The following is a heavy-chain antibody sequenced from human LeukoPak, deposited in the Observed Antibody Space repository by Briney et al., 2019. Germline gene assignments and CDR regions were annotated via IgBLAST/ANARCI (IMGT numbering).Heavy chain of an antibody. CDR3: AKETQLTVSALFDY. CDR1: GFTFNNYA. Sequence: GGSLRLSCAASGFTFNNYAMSWVRQAPGKGLEWVSAISGSGGSTFYADSVKGQFTISRDSSKNALFLQVNSLRAEDTAVYYCAKETQLTVSALFDYWGQGTLVTVSS. J-gene: IGHJ4*02. D-gene: IGHD1-1*01. V-gene: IGHV3-23*01. CDR2: ISGSGGST.